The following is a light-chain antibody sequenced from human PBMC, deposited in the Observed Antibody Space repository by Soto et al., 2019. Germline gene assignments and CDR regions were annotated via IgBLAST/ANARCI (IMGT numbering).Light chain of an antibody. J-gene: IGKJ2*01. CDR3: QQRSNWPPDT. Sequence: EVVMRQSPATLSVSPGEGATLSCRASQGIGDTLAWYQHKPGQAPRLLIYDASNRATGIPARFSGSGSGTDFTLTISSLEPEDFAVYYCQQRSNWPPDTFGQGTKLEIK. V-gene: IGKV3-11*01. CDR1: QGIGDT. CDR2: DAS.